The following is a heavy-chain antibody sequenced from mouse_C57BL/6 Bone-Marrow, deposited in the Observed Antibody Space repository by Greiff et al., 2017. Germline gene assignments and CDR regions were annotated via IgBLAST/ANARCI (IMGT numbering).Heavy chain of an antibody. V-gene: IGHV2-2*01. Sequence: QVQLQQSGPGLVQPSQSLSITCTVSGFSLTSYGVHWVRQSPGKGLEWLGVIWSGGSTDYNAAFISRLSISKDNSKSQVFFKMNSRQADDTAIYYCARNGGSGRGFAYWGQGTLVTVSA. CDR1: GFSLTSYG. J-gene: IGHJ3*01. CDR2: IWSGGST. CDR3: ARNGGSGRGFAY. D-gene: IGHD4-1*01.